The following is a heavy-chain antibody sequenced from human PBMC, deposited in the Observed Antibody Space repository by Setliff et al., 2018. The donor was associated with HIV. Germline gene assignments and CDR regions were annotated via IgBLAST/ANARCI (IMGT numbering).Heavy chain of an antibody. J-gene: IGHJ4*02. Sequence: SETLSLTCTVSGGTISGGGYSWSWIRQHPGKGLEWIGYIYNSGSTYYDPSLKSRVTISVDTSENQFSLKLSSVTAADTAVYYCARHGFLEWAQGYWGQGTLVTVSS. V-gene: IGHV4-31*03. CDR3: ARHGFLEWAQGY. CDR2: IYNSGST. D-gene: IGHD3-3*01. CDR1: GGTISGGGYS.